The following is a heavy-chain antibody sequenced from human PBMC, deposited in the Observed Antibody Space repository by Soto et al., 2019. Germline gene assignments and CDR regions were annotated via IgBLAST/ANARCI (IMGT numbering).Heavy chain of an antibody. V-gene: IGHV3-23*01. CDR2: ISGSGDRT. CDR3: AKMNGHPH. D-gene: IGHD2-8*01. CDR1: GFTFSSYA. Sequence: EVQLLESGGGLVQPGGSLRLSCAASGFTFSSYAMSWVRQAPGKGLEWVSAISGSGDRTYYADSVKGRFTISRDNSRNTLYMQMNSLRGEDTAVYFCAKMNGHPHWGQGTLVTVSS. J-gene: IGHJ4*02.